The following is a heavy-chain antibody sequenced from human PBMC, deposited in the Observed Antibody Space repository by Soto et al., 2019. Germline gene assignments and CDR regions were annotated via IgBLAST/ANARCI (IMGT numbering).Heavy chain of an antibody. J-gene: IGHJ4*02. CDR2: ISHSGST. Sequence: QVQLQQWGAGLLKPSETLSLTCAVYGGSFSGYYWNWIRQPPGKGLEWIGEISHSGSTNYNPSLTSRVTISVDTSKNQFSLKLSSVTAADTAVYYCARGGKHLAPPGYWGQGTLVTVSS. CDR1: GGSFSGYY. CDR3: ARGGKHLAPPGY. V-gene: IGHV4-34*01.